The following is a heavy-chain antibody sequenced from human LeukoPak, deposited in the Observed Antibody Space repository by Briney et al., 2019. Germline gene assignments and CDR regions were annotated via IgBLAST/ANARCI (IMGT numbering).Heavy chain of an antibody. D-gene: IGHD6-19*01. CDR2: ISAYNGNI. Sequence: ASVTVSFKASGYTFTIYGISWVRQAPGQGVEWMGWISAYNGNINYAQKLQGRVTMTTDTSTSTAYMELRSLRSDDTAVYYCARFRPQLSIAVSGNIFDYWGQGTLVTVSS. J-gene: IGHJ4*02. CDR3: ARFRPQLSIAVSGNIFDY. V-gene: IGHV1-18*01. CDR1: GYTFTIYG.